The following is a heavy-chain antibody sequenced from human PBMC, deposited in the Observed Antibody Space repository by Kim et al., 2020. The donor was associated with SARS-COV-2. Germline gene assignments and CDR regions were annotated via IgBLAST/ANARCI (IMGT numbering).Heavy chain of an antibody. Sequence: DSVKGRFTISRDNDKNSLYLQMNSLRGDNTAVYYCARPGSGSYPAHFDCWGQGTLVTVSS. V-gene: IGHV3-11*01. CDR3: ARPGSGSYPAHFDC. J-gene: IGHJ4*02. D-gene: IGHD1-26*01.